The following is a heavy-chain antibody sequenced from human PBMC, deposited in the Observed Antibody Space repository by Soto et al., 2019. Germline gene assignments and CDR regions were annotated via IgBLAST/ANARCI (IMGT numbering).Heavy chain of an antibody. V-gene: IGHV1-2*04. CDR2: INPNSGGT. D-gene: IGHD5-18*01. J-gene: IGHJ4*02. CDR1: GYTFTGYY. CDR3: ARSDRRGYSYGRLGY. Sequence: ASVKVSCKASGYTFTGYYMHWVRQAPGQGLEWMGWINPNSGGTNYAQKFQGWVTVTRDTSISTAYMELSRLRSDDTAVYYCARSDRRGYSYGRLGYWGQGTLVTVSS.